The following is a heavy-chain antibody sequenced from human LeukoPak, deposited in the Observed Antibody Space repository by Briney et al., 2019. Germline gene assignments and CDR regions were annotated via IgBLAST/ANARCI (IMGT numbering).Heavy chain of an antibody. CDR1: GFTFSSRS. D-gene: IGHD6-13*01. CDR2: IHASGNTI. J-gene: IGHJ4*02. Sequence: GGSLRLSCAASGFTFSSRSINWVRQAPGRGLEWISYIHASGNTIYYADSVKGRFTISRDNAKKSVYLQMNSLRAEDTAVYYCARIGYSSSCFDYWGQGTLVTVSS. CDR3: ARIGYSSSCFDY. V-gene: IGHV3-48*04.